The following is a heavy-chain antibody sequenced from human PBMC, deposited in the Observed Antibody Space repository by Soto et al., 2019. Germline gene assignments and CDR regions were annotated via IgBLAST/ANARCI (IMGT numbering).Heavy chain of an antibody. Sequence: EVQLVESGGGLVKPGGSLRLSCAASGFTFSSYSMNWVRQAPGKGLEWVSSTSSSSSYIYYADSVKGRFTISRDNAKNSLYLQMNSLRAEDTAVYYCARIGIAVAGHDAFDIWGQGTMVTVSS. J-gene: IGHJ3*02. CDR3: ARIGIAVAGHDAFDI. V-gene: IGHV3-21*01. D-gene: IGHD6-19*01. CDR1: GFTFSSYS. CDR2: TSSSSSYI.